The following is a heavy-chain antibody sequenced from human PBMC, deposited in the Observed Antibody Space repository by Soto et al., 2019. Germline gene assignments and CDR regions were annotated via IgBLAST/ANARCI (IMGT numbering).Heavy chain of an antibody. CDR2: ISAYNGNT. D-gene: IGHD3-10*01. CDR1: GYTFTSYG. Sequence: ASVKVSCKASGYTFTSYGISWVRQAPGQGLEWMGWISAYNGNTNYAQKLQGRVTMTTDTSTSTAYMELRSLRSDDTAVDYCAGVRGETLVRGGMDVWGQGTTVTVSS. CDR3: AGVRGETLVRGGMDV. J-gene: IGHJ6*02. V-gene: IGHV1-18*01.